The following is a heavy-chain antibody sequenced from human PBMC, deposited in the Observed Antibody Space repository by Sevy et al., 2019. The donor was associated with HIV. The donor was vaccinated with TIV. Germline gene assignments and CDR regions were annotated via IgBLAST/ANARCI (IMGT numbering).Heavy chain of an antibody. CDR2: ISGSGGST. CDR1: GFTFSSYA. V-gene: IGHV3-23*01. CDR3: AKGGEDYYYYGLDV. D-gene: IGHD3-10*01. Sequence: GGSLRLSCAASGFTFSSYAMSWVRQAPGKGLEWVTAISGSGGSTYYADSVKGGFTISRDKSKNTLYLQMNSLGAEDTAVYYCAKGGEDYYYYGLDVWGQGTTVTVSS. J-gene: IGHJ6*02.